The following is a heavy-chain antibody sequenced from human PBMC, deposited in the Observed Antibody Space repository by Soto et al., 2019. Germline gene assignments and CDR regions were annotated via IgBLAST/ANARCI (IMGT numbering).Heavy chain of an antibody. CDR2: ISAYNGNT. Sequence: GAAVKVSCKSSGYTFTSYGISWVRQAPGQGLEWMGWISAYNGNTNYAQKLQGRVTMTTDTSTSTAYMELRSLRSDDTAVYYCARGLCEDIVVIPVANFDYCRQGTRVTVSS. D-gene: IGHD2-2*01. CDR3: ARGLCEDIVVIPVANFDY. J-gene: IGHJ4*02. V-gene: IGHV1-18*04. CDR1: GYTFTSYG.